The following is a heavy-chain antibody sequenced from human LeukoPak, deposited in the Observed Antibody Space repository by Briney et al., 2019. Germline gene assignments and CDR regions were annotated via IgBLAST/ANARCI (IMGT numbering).Heavy chain of an antibody. D-gene: IGHD4-17*01. Sequence: SETLSLTCTVSGGSISSYYWSWIRQPAGKGLEWIGRIYTSGSTNYNPSLKSRVTMSVDTSKNQFSLKLSSVTAADTAVYYCARSEDYVGVFGFDPWAREPWSPSPQ. CDR1: GGSISSYY. V-gene: IGHV4-4*07. J-gene: IGHJ5*02. CDR3: ARSEDYVGVFGFDP. CDR2: IYTSGST.